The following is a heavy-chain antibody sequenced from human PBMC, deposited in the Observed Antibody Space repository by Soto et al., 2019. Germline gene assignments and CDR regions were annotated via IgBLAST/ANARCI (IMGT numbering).Heavy chain of an antibody. Sequence: GGSLRLSCAASGFTFSAYAMTWARQAPGKGLEWVSSISGGGLNTYYADSVKGRFTISRDNSKNTVSLQMNSLRADDTAVYYCAKSPDFYYYGMDVWGQGTTVTVSS. CDR2: ISGGGLNT. J-gene: IGHJ6*02. CDR3: AKSPDFYYYGMDV. CDR1: GFTFSAYA. V-gene: IGHV3-23*01.